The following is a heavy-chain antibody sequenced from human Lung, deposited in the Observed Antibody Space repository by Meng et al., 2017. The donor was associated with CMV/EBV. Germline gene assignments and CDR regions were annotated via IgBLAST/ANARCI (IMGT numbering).Heavy chain of an antibody. J-gene: IGHJ4*02. CDR3: AKAFSSSWYREYYDY. CDR2: ITGSGGST. V-gene: IGHV3-23*01. Sequence: GESXKISCAASGFTFSSFAMSWVRQAPGKGLEWVSAITGSGGSTYYADSVRGRFTISRDNSKNTLYLQLNSLRAEDTAVYYCAKAFSSSWYREYYDYWGQRTLVTVSS. CDR1: GFTFSSFA. D-gene: IGHD6-13*01.